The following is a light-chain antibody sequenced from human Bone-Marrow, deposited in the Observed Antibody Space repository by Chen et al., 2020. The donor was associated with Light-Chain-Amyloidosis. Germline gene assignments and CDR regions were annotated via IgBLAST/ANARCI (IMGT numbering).Light chain of an antibody. CDR3: QSADSSGTYEVI. Sequence: SYELTQPPSLSVSPGQTARITCSGDDLPTKYAYWYQQKPGQAPVLVIHRDTERPSGISERFSGSSSVTTSTLTISVVQAEDEADYHCQSADSSGTYEVIFGGGTKLTVL. CDR1: DLPTKY. CDR2: RDT. J-gene: IGLJ2*01. V-gene: IGLV3-25*03.